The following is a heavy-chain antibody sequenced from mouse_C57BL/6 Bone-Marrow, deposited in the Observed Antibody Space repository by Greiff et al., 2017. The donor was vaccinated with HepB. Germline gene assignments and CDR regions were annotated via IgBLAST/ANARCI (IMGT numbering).Heavy chain of an antibody. V-gene: IGHV2-2*01. CDR3: ARNPITTEDWYFGV. D-gene: IGHD1-2*01. CDR2: IWSGGST. CDR1: GFSLTSYG. Sequence: VKLQESGPGLVQPSQSLSITCTVSGFSLTSYGVHWVRQSPGKGLEWLGVIWSGGSTDYNAAFISRLSISKDNSKSQVFFKMNSLQADDTAIYYWARNPITTEDWYFGVGGTGTTVTVSS. J-gene: IGHJ1*03.